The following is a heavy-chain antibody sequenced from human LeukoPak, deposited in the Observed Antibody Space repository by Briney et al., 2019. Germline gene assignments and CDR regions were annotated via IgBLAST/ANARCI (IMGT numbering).Heavy chain of an antibody. CDR1: GFTFSSYA. CDR2: ISGSGGST. Sequence: GGSLRPSCAASGFTFSSYAMSWVRQAPGKGLEWVSAISGSGGSTYYADSVKGRFTISRDNAKNSLYLQMNSLRAEDTAVYYCARDYDSSGYSQYYFDYWGQGTLVTVSS. V-gene: IGHV3-23*01. J-gene: IGHJ4*02. CDR3: ARDYDSSGYSQYYFDY. D-gene: IGHD3-22*01.